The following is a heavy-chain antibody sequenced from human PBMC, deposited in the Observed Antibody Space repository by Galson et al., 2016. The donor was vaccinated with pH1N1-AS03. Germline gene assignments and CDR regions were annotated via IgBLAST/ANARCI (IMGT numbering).Heavy chain of an antibody. J-gene: IGHJ4*02. CDR1: GFKISTYA. Sequence: SLRLSCAGSGFKISTYAINWVRQAPGKGLEWVTGISDSSRGGNIYYADSVKGRFTISRDNAKNSLYLQMNSLRAEDTAVYYCARVSGWLNFDYWGQGTLVTVSS. D-gene: IGHD6-19*01. V-gene: IGHV3-23*01. CDR3: ARVSGWLNFDY. CDR2: ISDSSRGGNI.